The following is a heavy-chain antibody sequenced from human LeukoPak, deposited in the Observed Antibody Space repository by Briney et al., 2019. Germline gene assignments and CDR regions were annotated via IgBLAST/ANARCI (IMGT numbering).Heavy chain of an antibody. CDR3: ARGPESSSFFDY. V-gene: IGHV3-30-3*01. CDR2: ISYDGSNK. J-gene: IGHJ4*02. D-gene: IGHD6-6*01. Sequence: GGSPRPSRAASGFTFSTYAVHWVRQAPSKGLEWVAVISYDGSNKYYAESVKGRITIYRDNSKNTLYLQMNSLRPEDTAVYYCARGPESSSFFDYWGQGTLVTVSS. CDR1: GFTFSTYA.